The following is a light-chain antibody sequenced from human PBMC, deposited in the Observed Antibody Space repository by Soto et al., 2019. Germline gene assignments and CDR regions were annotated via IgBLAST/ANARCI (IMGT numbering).Light chain of an antibody. J-gene: IGKJ2*01. CDR1: QTVTGSY. CDR2: GAS. Sequence: EIVLTQSPGTLSLSPGERATLSCRASQTVTGSYLAWYQQKPGQAPRLLIYGASNRATGIPDRFSGSGSGTDFTLTNSRLEPEDFAVYYCQQCGPSLKYTFGQGTKLEIK. CDR3: QQCGPSLKYT. V-gene: IGKV3-20*01.